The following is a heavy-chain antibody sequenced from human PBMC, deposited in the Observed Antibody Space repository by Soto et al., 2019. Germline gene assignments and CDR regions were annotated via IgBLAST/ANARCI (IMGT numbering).Heavy chain of an antibody. D-gene: IGHD6-6*01. V-gene: IGHV3-48*03. J-gene: IGHJ4*02. Sequence: EVQLVESGGGLVQPGGSLRLSCAASGFTFSTYELNWVRQAPGKGLEWVSYISNSGSTTYYADSVKGRFTISRDNAKNSMYLQMNSLSGADTAVYYCSRGGSSHFWGQGTLVTVSS. CDR1: GFTFSTYE. CDR3: SRGGSSHF. CDR2: ISNSGSTT.